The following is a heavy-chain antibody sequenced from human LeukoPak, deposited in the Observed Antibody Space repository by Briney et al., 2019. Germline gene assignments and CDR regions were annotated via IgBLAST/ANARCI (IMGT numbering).Heavy chain of an antibody. CDR1: GFTFGYYS. CDR2: ISWNSGSI. J-gene: IGHJ3*02. Sequence: GGSLRLSCAASGFTFGYYSLHWGRETPGKGLGWGSGISWNSGSIGYADSVKGRFTISRDNAKNSLYLQMNSLRAEDTALYYCARDLYNSGDFDIWGQGTMVTVSS. D-gene: IGHD1-26*01. V-gene: IGHV3-9*01. CDR3: ARDLYNSGDFDI.